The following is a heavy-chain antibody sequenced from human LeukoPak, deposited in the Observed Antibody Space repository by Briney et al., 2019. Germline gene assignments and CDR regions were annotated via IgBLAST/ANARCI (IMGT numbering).Heavy chain of an antibody. J-gene: IGHJ6*03. V-gene: IGHV1-24*01. CDR2: FDPKEGER. Sequence: ASVKVSCKVSGYTLTELSMHWVRQAPGKGLEWMGGFDPKEGERVYAQNFQGRFTMTEDTSSGTAYMELNSLGSEDTAVYYCARAPYSSSPDYMDAWGKGTTVTVSS. CDR1: GYTLTELS. D-gene: IGHD6-13*01. CDR3: ARAPYSSSPDYMDA.